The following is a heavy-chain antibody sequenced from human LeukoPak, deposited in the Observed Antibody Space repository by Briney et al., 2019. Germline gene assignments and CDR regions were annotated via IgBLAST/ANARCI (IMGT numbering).Heavy chain of an antibody. D-gene: IGHD3-3*01. Sequence: GGSLRLSCAASGFTFSTYWMSWVRQAPGKGLEWVANVKQDGSEKYYVDSVKGRFTISRDNAKNSLYLQMNSLRAEDTAVYYCARERQNKDFWSGGDYWGQGTLVTVSS. CDR1: GFTFSTYW. V-gene: IGHV3-7*01. J-gene: IGHJ4*02. CDR3: ARERQNKDFWSGGDY. CDR2: VKQDGSEK.